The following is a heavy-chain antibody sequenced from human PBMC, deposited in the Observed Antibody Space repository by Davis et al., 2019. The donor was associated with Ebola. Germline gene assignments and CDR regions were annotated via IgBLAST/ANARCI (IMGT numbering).Heavy chain of an antibody. Sequence: GESLKISCAASGSTFSSYSMNWVRQAPGKGLEWVSSISSSSSYIYYADSVKGRFTISRDNAKNSLYLQMNSLRAEDTAVYYCARDHGDAFDIWGQGTMVTVSS. V-gene: IGHV3-21*01. J-gene: IGHJ3*02. CDR1: GSTFSSYS. CDR2: ISSSSSYI. CDR3: ARDHGDAFDI.